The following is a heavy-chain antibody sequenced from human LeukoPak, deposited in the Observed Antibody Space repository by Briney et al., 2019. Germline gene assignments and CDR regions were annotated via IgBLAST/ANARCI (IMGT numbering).Heavy chain of an antibody. Sequence: SETLSLTRTVSGGSISSYYWSWIRQPAGKGLEWIGRIYTSGSTNYNPSLKSRVTISVDTSKNQFSLKLNSVTAADTAVYYCASPGVGAFDYWGQGILVSVSS. CDR2: IYTSGST. CDR3: ASPGVGAFDY. V-gene: IGHV4-4*07. CDR1: GGSISSYY. D-gene: IGHD1-26*01. J-gene: IGHJ4*02.